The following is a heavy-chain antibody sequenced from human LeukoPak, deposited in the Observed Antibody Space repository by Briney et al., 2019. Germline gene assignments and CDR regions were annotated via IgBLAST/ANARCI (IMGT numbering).Heavy chain of an antibody. CDR2: ISYDGSNK. CDR3: AKDGTVYAMGAMLDY. CDR1: GFTFSSYS. V-gene: IGHV3-30*18. Sequence: PGGSLRLSCAASGFTFSSYSMNWVRQAPGKGLEWVAVISYDGSNKYYADSVKGRFTISRDNSKNTLYLQMDSLRAEDTAVYYCAKDGTVYAMGAMLDYWGQGTLVTVSS. D-gene: IGHD1-26*01. J-gene: IGHJ4*02.